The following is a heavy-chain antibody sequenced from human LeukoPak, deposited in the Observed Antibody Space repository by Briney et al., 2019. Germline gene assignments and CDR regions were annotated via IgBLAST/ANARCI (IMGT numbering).Heavy chain of an antibody. CDR2: IKTKTDGETT. V-gene: IGHV3-15*07. CDR3: ARVRRAAAGTSFDY. Sequence: PGGSLRLSCAASGFTFSNAWMNWVRQAPGKGLDWVGRIKTKTDGETTDYAAPVKGRFTISRDDSKNTLYLQMNSLKTEDTAVYYCARVRRAAAGTSFDYWGQGTLVTVSS. J-gene: IGHJ4*02. CDR1: GFTFSNAW. D-gene: IGHD6-13*01.